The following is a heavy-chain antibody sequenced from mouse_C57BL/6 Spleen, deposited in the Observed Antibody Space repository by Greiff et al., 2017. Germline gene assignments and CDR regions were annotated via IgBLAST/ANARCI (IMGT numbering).Heavy chain of an antibody. Sequence: QVQLQQPGAELVMPGASVKLSCKASGYTFTSYWMHWVKQRPGQGLEWIGEIDPSDSYTNYNQKFKGKSTLTVDKSSSTAYMQLSSLTSEDSAVYYCARWASYWYFDYWCQGTTLTVSS. J-gene: IGHJ2*01. D-gene: IGHD1-1*01. V-gene: IGHV1-69*01. CDR1: GYTFTSYW. CDR2: IDPSDSYT. CDR3: ARWASYWYFDY.